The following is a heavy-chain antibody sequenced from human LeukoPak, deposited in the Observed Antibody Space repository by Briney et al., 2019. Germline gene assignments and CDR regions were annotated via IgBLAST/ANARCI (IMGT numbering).Heavy chain of an antibody. V-gene: IGHV4-38-2*02. D-gene: IGHD1-26*01. J-gene: IGHJ4*02. CDR1: GYSISSGYY. CDR2: IYHSGST. Sequence: PSETLSLTCTVSGYSISSGYYWGWIRQPPGKGLEWIGSIYHSGSTYYNPSLKSRVTISVDTSKNQFSLKLSSVTAADTAVYYCARGDGDRERVIDYWGQGTLVTVSS. CDR3: ARGDGDRERVIDY.